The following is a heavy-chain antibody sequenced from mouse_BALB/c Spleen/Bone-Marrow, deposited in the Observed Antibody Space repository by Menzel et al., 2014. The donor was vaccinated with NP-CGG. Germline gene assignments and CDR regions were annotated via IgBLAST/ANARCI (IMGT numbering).Heavy chain of an antibody. CDR1: GFAFSSYD. Sequence: EVQLQQSGGGLVKPGGSLKLSCAASGFAFSSYDMSWVRQTPEKRLEWVAYISSGGGNTYYPDTAKGRFTISRDNAKNTLYLQMSSLKSEDTAMYYCARHGSGYDWGQGTTLTVSS. V-gene: IGHV5-12-1*01. CDR2: ISSGGGNT. CDR3: ARHGSGYD. D-gene: IGHD3-1*01. J-gene: IGHJ2*01.